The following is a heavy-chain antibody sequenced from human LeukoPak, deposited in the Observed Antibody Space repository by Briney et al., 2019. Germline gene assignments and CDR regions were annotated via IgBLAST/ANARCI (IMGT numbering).Heavy chain of an antibody. D-gene: IGHD6-19*01. CDR3: ARRYSSGWGEVDV. CDR1: GFTFSSYS. CDR2: ISDSSSTI. Sequence: GGSLRLSCAASGFTFSSYSMNRVRQAPGKGLEWISYISDSSSTIKYADSVAGRFTISRDNAKNSLYLQMNSLRAEDTAVYYCARRYSSGWGEVDVWGQGTTVTVSS. J-gene: IGHJ6*02. V-gene: IGHV3-48*01.